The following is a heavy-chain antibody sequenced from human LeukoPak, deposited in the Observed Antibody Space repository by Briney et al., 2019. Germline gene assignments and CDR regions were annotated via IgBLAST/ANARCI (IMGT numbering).Heavy chain of an antibody. Sequence: SETLSLTCTVSGGSISSSSYYWGWIRQPPGKGLEWIGSIYYSGSTYYNPSLKSRVTISVDTSKNQFSLKLSSVTAADTAVYYCARQTTVRTVPYYFDYWGQGTLVTVSS. CDR3: ARQTTVRTVPYYFDY. J-gene: IGHJ4*02. V-gene: IGHV4-39*01. CDR2: IYYSGST. D-gene: IGHD3-10*01. CDR1: GGSISSSSYY.